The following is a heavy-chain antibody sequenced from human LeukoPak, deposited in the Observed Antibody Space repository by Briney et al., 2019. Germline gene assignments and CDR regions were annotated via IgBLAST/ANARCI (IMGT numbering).Heavy chain of an antibody. CDR1: GYTFTGYY. J-gene: IGHJ6*02. V-gene: IGHV1-2*02. CDR2: INPNSGGT. Sequence: VASVKFSCKASGYTFTGYYMHWVRQAPGQGLEWMGWINPNSGGTNYAQKFQGSVTMTRDTSISTAYMELSRLRSDDTAVYYCARVGKTAKGSYYGMDVWGQGTTVTVSS. CDR3: ARVGKTAKGSYYGMDV. D-gene: IGHD3-10*01.